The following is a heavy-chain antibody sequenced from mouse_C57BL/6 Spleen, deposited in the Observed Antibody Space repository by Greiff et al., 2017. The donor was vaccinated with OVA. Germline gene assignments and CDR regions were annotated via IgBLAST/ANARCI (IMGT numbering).Heavy chain of an antibody. J-gene: IGHJ2*01. CDR1: GYTFTSYW. Sequence: QVQLQQPGAELVKPGASVKLSCKASGYTFTSYWMQWVKQRPGQGLEWIGEIDPSDSYTNYNQKLKGKATLTVDTSSSTAYMPLISLTSEDSAFYYCARSGINYPYYFDYWGQGTTLTVSS. D-gene: IGHD2-1*01. CDR3: ARSGINYPYYFDY. V-gene: IGHV1-50*01. CDR2: IDPSDSYT.